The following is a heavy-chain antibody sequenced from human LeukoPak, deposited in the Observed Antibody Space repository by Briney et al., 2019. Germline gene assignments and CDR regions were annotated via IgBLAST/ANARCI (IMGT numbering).Heavy chain of an antibody. CDR1: GFTFSSHA. Sequence: GGSLRLSCAASGFTFSSHAMSWVRQAPGKGLEWVSSISGSGGSTYYADSVKGRFTISRDNSKTTLYLEMNSLRAEDTAVYYCANDPTYYDFWSGYRMGYLDYWGQGTLVTVSS. V-gene: IGHV3-23*01. J-gene: IGHJ4*02. CDR2: ISGSGGST. CDR3: ANDPTYYDFWSGYRMGYLDY. D-gene: IGHD3-3*01.